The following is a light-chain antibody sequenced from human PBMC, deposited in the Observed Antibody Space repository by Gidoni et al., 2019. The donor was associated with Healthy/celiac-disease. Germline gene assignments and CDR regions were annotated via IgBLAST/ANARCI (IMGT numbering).Light chain of an antibody. CDR3: QQFNSFLIT. J-gene: IGKJ5*01. CDR1: QSISTW. V-gene: IGKV1-5*03. Sequence: DLQMTQSPSTLSASVGDRVTITCRASQSISTWLAWYQQKPGKAPKLLIYKASTLESGVPSRFSGSGSGTEFTLTISSLQPDDFATYYCQQFNSFLITFGQGTRLEIE. CDR2: KAS.